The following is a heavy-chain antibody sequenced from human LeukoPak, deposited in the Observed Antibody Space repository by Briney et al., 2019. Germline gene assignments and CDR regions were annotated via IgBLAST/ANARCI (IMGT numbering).Heavy chain of an antibody. CDR3: ASGARDGYNAVLDFDY. V-gene: IGHV1-69*01. D-gene: IGHD5-24*01. CDR1: GGTFSSYA. Sequence: NLSCKASGGTFSSYAISWVRQAPGQGLEWVWGIIPIFGTATYEQKFQGRVTITADESPSTAYMELSSLRSEDTAAYYCASGARDGYNAVLDFDYSGQRTLVTVSS. CDR2: IIPIFGTA. J-gene: IGHJ4*02.